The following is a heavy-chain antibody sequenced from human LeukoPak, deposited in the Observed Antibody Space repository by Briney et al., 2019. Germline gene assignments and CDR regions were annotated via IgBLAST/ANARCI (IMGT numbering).Heavy chain of an antibody. CDR1: GGSFSSYY. CDR2: INHSGST. J-gene: IGHJ3*02. D-gene: IGHD6-13*01. CDR3: ARRVPKDYSSRPRTGIDAFDI. Sequence: SETLSLTCAVYGGSFSSYYWRWVRQPPGKGLEWMGEINHSGSTNFNPSVKSRVTMSVDTFKKQFSLKLTSVTAADTAVYYCARRVPKDYSSRPRTGIDAFDIWGQGTMVTVSS. V-gene: IGHV4-34*01.